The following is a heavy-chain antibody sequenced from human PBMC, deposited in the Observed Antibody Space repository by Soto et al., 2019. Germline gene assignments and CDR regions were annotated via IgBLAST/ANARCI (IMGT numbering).Heavy chain of an antibody. CDR3: ARDSTLAY. CDR2: LNPSGGGT. CDR1: GYTFTSYY. J-gene: IGHJ4*02. V-gene: IGHV1-46*01. Sequence: QVHLVQSGAEVKKPGASVKVSCKASGYTFTSYYMHWVRQAPGQGLEWMGILNPSGGGTSYAQKFQGRVSMTRDTSTTTVYMELSSLSSEDTAVYYCARDSTLAYWGQGTLVIVSS.